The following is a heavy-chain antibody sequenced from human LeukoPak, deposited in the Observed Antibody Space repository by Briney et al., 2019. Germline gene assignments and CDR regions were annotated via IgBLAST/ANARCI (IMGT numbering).Heavy chain of an antibody. J-gene: IGHJ6*02. CDR2: IKQDGSEK. V-gene: IGHV3-7*01. CDR1: GFTFSSYW. CDR3: ARDGPVVAATADYYYGMDV. Sequence: GGSLRLSCAASGFTFSSYWMSWVRQAPGKGLEWVANIKQDGSEKYYVDSVKGRFTISRDNAKNSLYLQMNSLRAEDTAVYYCARDGPVVAATADYYYGMDVWGQGTTVTVSS. D-gene: IGHD2-15*01.